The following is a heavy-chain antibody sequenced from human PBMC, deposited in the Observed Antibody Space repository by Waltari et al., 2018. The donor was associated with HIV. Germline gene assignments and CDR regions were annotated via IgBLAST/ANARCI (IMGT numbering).Heavy chain of an antibody. J-gene: IGHJ4*02. Sequence: VQLVESGGGLVQPGGSLRLSCAASGFTFSSYWMSWVRQAPGKGLEWVAVIWSDGSHEYYADSVKGRFTVSRDNSKNTVYLQMNSLRADDTAVYFCARMFDSSGLDYWGQGTLVTVSS. V-gene: IGHV3-33*08. CDR3: ARMFDSSGLDY. CDR2: IWSDGSHE. CDR1: GFTFSSYW. D-gene: IGHD3-22*01.